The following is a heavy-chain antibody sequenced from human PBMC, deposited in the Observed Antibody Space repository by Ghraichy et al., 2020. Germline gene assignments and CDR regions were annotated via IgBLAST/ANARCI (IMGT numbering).Heavy chain of an antibody. CDR1: GFTFSDSA. V-gene: IGHV3-73*01. D-gene: IGHD4-23*01. J-gene: IGHJ4*02. CDR2: IRSKANSYAT. CDR3: TRLHESPVIILPYDY. Sequence: KVSCAASGFTFSDSAVHWVRQASGKGLEWVGRIRSKANSYATAYAASVKDRFTVSRDDSKNTAYLQMNSLKTEDTAVYYCTRLHESPVIILPYDYWGQGTLVTV.